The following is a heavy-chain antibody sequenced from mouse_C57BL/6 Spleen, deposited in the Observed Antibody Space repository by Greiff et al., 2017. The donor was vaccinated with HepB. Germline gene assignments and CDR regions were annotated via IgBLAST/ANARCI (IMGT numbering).Heavy chain of an antibody. Sequence: QVQLKESGAELVRPGASVKLSCKASGYTFTDYYINWVKQRPGQGLEWIARIYPGSGNTYYNEKFKGKATLTAEKSSSTAYMQLSSLTSEDSAVYFCARGGGRFAYWGQGTLVTVSA. CDR1: GYTFTDYY. V-gene: IGHV1-76*01. CDR3: ARGGGRFAY. CDR2: IYPGSGNT. J-gene: IGHJ3*01.